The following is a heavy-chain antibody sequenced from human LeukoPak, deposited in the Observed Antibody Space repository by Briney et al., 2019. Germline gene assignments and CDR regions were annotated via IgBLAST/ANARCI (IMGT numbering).Heavy chain of an antibody. D-gene: IGHD6-13*01. CDR2: ISSSSSYI. CDR1: GFTFSSYS. Sequence: GGSLRLSCAASGFTFSSYSMNWVRQAPGKGLEWVSSISSSSSYINYADSVKGRFTISRDNAKNSLYLQMSSLRAEDTAVYYCASDSHSSSWYAYWGQGTLVTVSS. CDR3: ASDSHSSSWYAY. J-gene: IGHJ4*02. V-gene: IGHV3-21*01.